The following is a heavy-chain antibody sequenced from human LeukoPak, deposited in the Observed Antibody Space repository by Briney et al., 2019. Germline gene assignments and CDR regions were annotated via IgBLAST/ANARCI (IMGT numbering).Heavy chain of an antibody. CDR2: INHSGST. CDR3: ARGPSFWSGYFDY. V-gene: IGHV4-34*01. Sequence: SETLSLTCAVYGGSFSGYYWSWIRQPPGKGLEWIGEINHSGSTNYNPSLKSRVPISVDTSKNQFSLKLSSVTAADTAVYYCARGPSFWSGYFDYWGQGTLVTVSS. D-gene: IGHD3-3*01. CDR1: GGSFSGYY. J-gene: IGHJ4*02.